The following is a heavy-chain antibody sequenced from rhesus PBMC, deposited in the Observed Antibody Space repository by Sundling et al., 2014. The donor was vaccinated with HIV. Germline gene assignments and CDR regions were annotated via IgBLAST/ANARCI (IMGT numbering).Heavy chain of an antibody. V-gene: IGHV3-103*01. J-gene: IGHJ6*01. Sequence: EVQLVESGGGLAKPGGSLRLSCAASGFIFSSFAIHWVRQAPGKGLEWVSGIGTGTTTYYADSVKGRFTISRDNSKNTVSLQMNSLRTEDTAVYFCAKVPNALQRRGLDSWGPGVVVTVSS. D-gene: IGHD1-44*01. CDR2: IGTGTTT. CDR3: AKVPNALQRRGLDS. CDR1: GFIFSSFA.